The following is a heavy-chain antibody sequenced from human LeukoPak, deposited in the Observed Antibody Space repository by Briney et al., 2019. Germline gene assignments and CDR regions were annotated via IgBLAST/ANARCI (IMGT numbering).Heavy chain of an antibody. J-gene: IGHJ4*02. CDR3: ARGGTYYYDSSGYYEALDY. V-gene: IGHV1-18*01. D-gene: IGHD3-22*01. CDR2: ISAYNGNT. CDR1: GYTFTSYG. Sequence: ASVKDSCKASGYTFTSYGISWVRQAPGQGLEWMGWISAYNGNTNYAQKLQGRVTMTTDKSTSTAYMELRSLRSDDTAVYYCARGGTYYYDSSGYYEALDYWGQGTLVTVPS.